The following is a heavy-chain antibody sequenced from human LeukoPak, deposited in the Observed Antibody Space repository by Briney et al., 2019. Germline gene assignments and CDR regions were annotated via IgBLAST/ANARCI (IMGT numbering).Heavy chain of an antibody. V-gene: IGHV3-13*04. J-gene: IGHJ6*02. CDR1: GFTFSSYD. CDR3: ARDLYITMVRGGTNYYYYYGMDV. D-gene: IGHD3-10*01. Sequence: GGSLRPSCAASGFTFSSYDMHWVRQATGKGLEWVSAIGTAGDTYYPGSVKGRFTISRENAKNSLYLQMNSLRAGDTAVYYCARDLYITMVRGGTNYYYYYGMDVWGQGTTVTVSS. CDR2: IGTAGDT.